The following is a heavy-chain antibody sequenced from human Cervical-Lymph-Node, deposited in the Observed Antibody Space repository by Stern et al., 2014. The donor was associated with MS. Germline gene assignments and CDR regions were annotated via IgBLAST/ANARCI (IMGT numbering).Heavy chain of an antibody. D-gene: IGHD3-10*01. J-gene: IGHJ4*02. CDR1: GGSISSGCYY. V-gene: IGHV4-31*03. CDR3: ARASYYGSGIDY. Sequence: QLQLQESGPGLVKPSQTLSLTCTVSGGSISSGCYYWSWLRQHPGQGLEWLGYIDYSGSTYYNPYLKSRTTISVDTSKNQFSLNLSSVTDADTAVYYCARASYYGSGIDYWGQGTLVTVSS. CDR2: IDYSGST.